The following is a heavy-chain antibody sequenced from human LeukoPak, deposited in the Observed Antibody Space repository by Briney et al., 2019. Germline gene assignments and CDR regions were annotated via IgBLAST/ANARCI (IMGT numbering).Heavy chain of an antibody. V-gene: IGHV3-30*18. CDR2: ISYDGSNK. D-gene: IGHD2-15*01. CDR1: GFTFSSYG. J-gene: IGHJ4*02. Sequence: GGSLRLSCAASGFTFSSYGMHWVRQAPVKGLEWVAVISYDGSNKYYADSVKGRFTISRDNSKNTLYLQMNSLRAEDTAVYYCAKDPGPYCSGGSCYSQPDYWGQGTLVTVSS. CDR3: AKDPGPYCSGGSCYSQPDY.